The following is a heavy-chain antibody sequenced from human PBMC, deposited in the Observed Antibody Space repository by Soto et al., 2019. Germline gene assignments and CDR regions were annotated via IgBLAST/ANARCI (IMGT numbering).Heavy chain of an antibody. J-gene: IGHJ4*02. D-gene: IGHD3-10*01. CDR1: GGSISSGGYY. Sequence: SETLSLTCTVSGGSISSGGYYWSWIRQHPGKGLEWIGYIYYSGSTYYNPSLKSRVTISVDTSKNQFSLKLSSVTAADTAVYYCARAGYYYGSGSYYFDYWGQGTLVTVSS. CDR2: IYYSGST. V-gene: IGHV4-31*03. CDR3: ARAGYYYGSGSYYFDY.